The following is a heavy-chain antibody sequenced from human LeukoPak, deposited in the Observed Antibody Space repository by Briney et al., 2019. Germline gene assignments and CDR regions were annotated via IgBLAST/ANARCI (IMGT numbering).Heavy chain of an antibody. CDR1: GGTFSSYA. V-gene: IGHV1-69*13. J-gene: IGHJ6*02. Sequence: ASVKVSCKASGGTFSSYAISWVRQAPGQGLEWMGGIIPIFGTANYAQKFQGRVTITADESTSTACMELSSLRSEDTAVYYCARVGYYYDSSGYDYYGMDVWGQGTTVTVSS. CDR3: ARVGYYYDSSGYDYYGMDV. CDR2: IIPIFGTA. D-gene: IGHD3-22*01.